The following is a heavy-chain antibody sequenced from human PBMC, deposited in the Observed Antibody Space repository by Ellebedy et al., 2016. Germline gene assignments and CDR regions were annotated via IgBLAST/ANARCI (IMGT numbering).Heavy chain of an antibody. J-gene: IGHJ4*02. CDR1: GFTFSSYG. CDR2: ISYDGSNK. V-gene: IGHV3-30*18. CDR3: AKAPYYYDSSDKQPPYFDY. D-gene: IGHD3-22*01. Sequence: GESLKISXAASGFTFSSYGMHWVRQAPGKGLEWVAVISYDGSNKYYADSVKGRFTISRDNSKNTLYLQMNSLRAEDTAVYYCAKAPYYYDSSDKQPPYFDYWGQGTLVTVSS.